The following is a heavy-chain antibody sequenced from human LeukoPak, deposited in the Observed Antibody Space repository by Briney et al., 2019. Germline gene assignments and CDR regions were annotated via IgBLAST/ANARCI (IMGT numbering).Heavy chain of an antibody. D-gene: IGHD5-18*01. Sequence: SETLSLTCTVSGGSISSGGYYWSWIRQHPGKGLEWIGYIYYSGSTYYNPSLKSRVTISVDTSKNQFSLKLSSVTAADTAVYYCARSNPRDTAIDYWGQGTLVTVSS. J-gene: IGHJ4*02. CDR3: ARSNPRDTAIDY. CDR1: GGSISSGGYY. CDR2: IYYSGST. V-gene: IGHV4-31*03.